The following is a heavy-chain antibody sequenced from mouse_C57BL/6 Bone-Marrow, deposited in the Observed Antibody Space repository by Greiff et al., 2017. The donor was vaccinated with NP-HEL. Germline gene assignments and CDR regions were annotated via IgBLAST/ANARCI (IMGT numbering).Heavy chain of an antibody. J-gene: IGHJ3*01. Sequence: VQLQQSGAELAKPGASVKLSCKASGYTFTSYWMHWVKQRPGQGLEWIGYINPSSGYTKYNQKFKDKATLTEDKSSSTAYMQLSILTYEDSAVYYCAHYYPFAYWGQGTLVTVSA. CDR1: GYTFTSYW. CDR3: AHYYPFAY. D-gene: IGHD1-2*01. CDR2: INPSSGYT. V-gene: IGHV1-7*01.